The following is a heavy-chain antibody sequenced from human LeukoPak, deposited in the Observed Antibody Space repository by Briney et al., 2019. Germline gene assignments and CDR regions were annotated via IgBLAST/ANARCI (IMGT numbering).Heavy chain of an antibody. Sequence: GGSLRLSCAASGFTFSDYDMHWVRPAPGKRLEWVAFMRYDGSNKFYADSVKGRLPISRDNSKNTLYLQMSSLRAEDTAVFYCAKDLGTPGYNFDCLGQGTLVTVSS. CDR3: AKDLGTPGYNFDC. D-gene: IGHD5-24*01. CDR2: MRYDGSNK. V-gene: IGHV3-30*02. J-gene: IGHJ5*01. CDR1: GFTFSDYD.